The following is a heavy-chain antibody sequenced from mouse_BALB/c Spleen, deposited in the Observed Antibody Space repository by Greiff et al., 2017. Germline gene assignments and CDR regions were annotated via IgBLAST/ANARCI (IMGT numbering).Heavy chain of an antibody. Sequence: VQLKESGAELVRPGALVKLSCKASGFNIKDYYMHWVKQRPEQGLEWIGWIDPENGNTIYDPKFQGKASITADTSSNTAYLQLSSLTSEDTAVYYCALLRSYAMDYWGQGTSVTVSS. CDR3: ALLRSYAMDY. CDR1: GFNIKDYY. CDR2: IDPENGNT. V-gene: IGHV14-1*02. J-gene: IGHJ4*01. D-gene: IGHD1-1*01.